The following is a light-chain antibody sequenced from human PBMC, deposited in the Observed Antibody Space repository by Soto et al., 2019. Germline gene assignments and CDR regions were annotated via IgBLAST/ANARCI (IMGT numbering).Light chain of an antibody. CDR3: HHRKWPPYS. V-gene: IGKV3-11*01. Sequence: EIVLTQSPATLSLSPGERATLSCRASQGISIYLSWYQQKPGQAPRLLIYDASNRATGIPARFSGSWSGTDFTLTISNLEPEDFAVYYCHHRKWPPYSFGQGTKLEIK. CDR1: QGISIY. J-gene: IGKJ2*03. CDR2: DAS.